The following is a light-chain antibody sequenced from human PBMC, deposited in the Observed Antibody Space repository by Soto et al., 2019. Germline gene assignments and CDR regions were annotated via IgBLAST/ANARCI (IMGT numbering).Light chain of an antibody. V-gene: IGLV2-23*01. CDR3: CSYAGDSTWV. J-gene: IGLJ3*02. CDR1: SSDVGNYNL. CDR2: EGT. Sequence: QSVLTQPASVSGSPGQSITISCTGTSSDVGNYNLVSWYQQHPGEAPKLMIYEGTKRPSGVSNRFSGSKFGNTASLTISGLQAEDEVDYYCCSYAGDSTWVFGGGTNLTVL.